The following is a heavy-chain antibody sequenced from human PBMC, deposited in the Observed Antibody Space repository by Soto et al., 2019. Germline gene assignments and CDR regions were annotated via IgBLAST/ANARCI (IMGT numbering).Heavy chain of an antibody. Sequence: EVQLVESGGGLVQPGGSLRLSCAASGLTFSGYWMHWVRQAPGKGLVWVSRIDTDGRVTNYADSVEGRFTISRDDAKNTLYLQMNSLRAEDTAVYYCARDTPHNWFGPWGQGILVTVSS. CDR2: IDTDGRVT. V-gene: IGHV3-74*01. J-gene: IGHJ5*02. CDR1: GLTFSGYW. CDR3: ARDTPHNWFGP.